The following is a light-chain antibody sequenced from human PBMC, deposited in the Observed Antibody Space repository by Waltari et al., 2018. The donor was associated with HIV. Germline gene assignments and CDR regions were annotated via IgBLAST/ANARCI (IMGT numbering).Light chain of an antibody. CDR2: GAS. CDR3: QQYGSSPYT. CDR1: QGVSRSY. J-gene: IGKJ2*01. Sequence: EIVLTQSPGTLSLSPGERATLCCRAGQGVSRSYLAWYQKKHGQAPRLPIYGASSRATSIPDRFSSSGSGTDFTLTISSRGPEDFAVFYCQQYGSSPYTFGQGTKLEIK. V-gene: IGKV3-20*01.